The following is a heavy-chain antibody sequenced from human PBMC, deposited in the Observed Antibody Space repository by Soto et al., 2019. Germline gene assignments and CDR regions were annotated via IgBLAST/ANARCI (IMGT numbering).Heavy chain of an antibody. D-gene: IGHD3-3*01. CDR3: ARDQGITTFGVYSMYYYGMDV. V-gene: IGHV1-18*01. Sequence: QVQLVQSGAEVKKPGASVKVSGKASGYTFTSSGISWVRQAPGQGLEWMGWISSDNGNTNYAQHLQGRVSMTTDTSTSTAYMDLRSLRSDDTAVYYCARDQGITTFGVYSMYYYGMDVWGQGTTVTVSS. J-gene: IGHJ6*02. CDR2: ISSDNGNT. CDR1: GYTFTSSG.